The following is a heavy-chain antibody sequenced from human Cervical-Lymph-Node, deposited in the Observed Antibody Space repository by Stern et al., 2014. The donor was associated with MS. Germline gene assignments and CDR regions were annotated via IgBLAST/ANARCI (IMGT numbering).Heavy chain of an antibody. CDR2: IYPGASDT. CDR1: GYGFTDYW. J-gene: IGHJ4*02. CDR3: ARKTGGFDR. D-gene: IGHD3-10*01. V-gene: IGHV5-51*04. Sequence: EVQLVESGAEVKKPGESLRISCKGSGYGFTDYWIGWVRQVPGRGLEWMGTIYPGASDTRYSPSFQAQVPISADQPTPPAYLQWRSLKASDTAIYYCARKTGGFDRWGQGTLVTVSS.